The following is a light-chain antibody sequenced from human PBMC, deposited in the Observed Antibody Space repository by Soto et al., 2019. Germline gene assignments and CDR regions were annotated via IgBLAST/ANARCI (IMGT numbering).Light chain of an antibody. CDR2: GAS. Sequence: EIVLTQSPATLSLSPGERATLSCRASQSVSSYLAWYQQKPGQAPRLLIYGASNRATGIPDRFSGSGSGTDFTLTISRLEPDDFAVYYCQQYGSSGTFGQGTRWIS. V-gene: IGKV3-20*01. CDR3: QQYGSSGT. J-gene: IGKJ1*01. CDR1: QSVSSY.